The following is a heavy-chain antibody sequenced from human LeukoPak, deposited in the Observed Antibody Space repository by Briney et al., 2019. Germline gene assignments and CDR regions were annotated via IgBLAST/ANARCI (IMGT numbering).Heavy chain of an antibody. CDR3: ARPYGGNSYYFDY. D-gene: IGHD4-23*01. J-gene: IGHJ4*02. CDR2: ISSNGDNT. CDR1: GFTFSTYV. V-gene: IGHV3-64D*06. Sequence: PGGSLRLSCSVSGFTFSTYVMHWVRQAPGKGLEYVSAISSNGDNTYYADSVKGRFTISRDNSKNTLYLQMSSLRADDTAVYYCARPYGGNSYYFDYWGQGTLVTVSS.